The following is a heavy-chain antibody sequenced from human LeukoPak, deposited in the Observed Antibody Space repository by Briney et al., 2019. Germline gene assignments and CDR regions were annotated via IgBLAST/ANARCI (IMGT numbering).Heavy chain of an antibody. D-gene: IGHD5-12*01. V-gene: IGHV3-33*01. J-gene: IGHJ4*02. Sequence: SGGSLRRSCAAPGFTFSSYGMHWVRQAPGKELEWVAVIWYDGGNKYYADSVKGRFTISRDNSKNTLYLQMNSLRAEDTAVYYCARGVATEYYFDYWGQGTLVTVSS. CDR2: IWYDGGNK. CDR1: GFTFSSYG. CDR3: ARGVATEYYFDY.